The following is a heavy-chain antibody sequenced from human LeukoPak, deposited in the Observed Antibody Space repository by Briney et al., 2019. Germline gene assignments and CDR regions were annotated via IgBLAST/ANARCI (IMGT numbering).Heavy chain of an antibody. D-gene: IGHD3-22*01. V-gene: IGHV3-23*01. J-gene: IGHJ4*02. CDR3: EKERDYYDSSGPRCLFDY. CDR2: ISGSGGST. CDR1: GFTFSSYA. Sequence: GGSLRLSCAASGFTFSSYAMHWVRRAPGKGLEWVSAISGSGGSTYYADSVKGRFTISRDNYKNTLYLQMNSLRAEDTDVYYCEKERDYYDSSGPRCLFDYWGQGTLVTVSS.